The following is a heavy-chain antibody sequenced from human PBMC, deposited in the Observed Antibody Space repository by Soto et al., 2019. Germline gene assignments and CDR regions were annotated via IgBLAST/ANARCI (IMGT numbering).Heavy chain of an antibody. V-gene: IGHV4-31*03. CDR3: AASPNADFFDY. Sequence: QVQLQESGPGLVTPSQSLSLTCTVSGGSISSGAYYWRWIRQHPGRGLEWIGHISYSGKSDYNPSRESRVAISLDTPRNQFSLKLSSVTAADTPVYYCAASPNADFFDYWGPGALVTVSA. CDR2: ISYSGKS. J-gene: IGHJ4*02. CDR1: GGSISSGAYY.